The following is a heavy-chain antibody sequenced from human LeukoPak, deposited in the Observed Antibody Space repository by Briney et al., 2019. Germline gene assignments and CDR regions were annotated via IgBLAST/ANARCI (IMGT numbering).Heavy chain of an antibody. J-gene: IGHJ4*02. CDR2: INPNSGGT. CDR1: GYTFTGYY. D-gene: IGHD5-18*01. Sequence: ASVWVSCKASGYTFTGYYMHWVRQAPGQGLEWMGWINPNSGGTNYAQKFKGRVTMTRDTSISTAYMELSRLRSDDTAVYYCARAGIQLWLRPDYWGQGTVVTVSS. CDR3: ARAGIQLWLRPDY. V-gene: IGHV1-2*02.